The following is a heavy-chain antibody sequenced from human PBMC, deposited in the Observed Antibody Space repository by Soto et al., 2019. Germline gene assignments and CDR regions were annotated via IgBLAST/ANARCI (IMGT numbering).Heavy chain of an antibody. J-gene: IGHJ4*02. CDR2: INAGNGNT. Sequence: ASVKVSCKASGYTFTSYAMHWVRQAPGQRLEWMGWINAGNGNTKYSQKFQGRVIITRDTSASTAYMELSSLRSEDTAVYYCAREGFYCSSTSCHGIFEYWGQGTLVTVSS. V-gene: IGHV1-3*01. CDR1: GYTFTSYA. D-gene: IGHD2-2*01. CDR3: AREGFYCSSTSCHGIFEY.